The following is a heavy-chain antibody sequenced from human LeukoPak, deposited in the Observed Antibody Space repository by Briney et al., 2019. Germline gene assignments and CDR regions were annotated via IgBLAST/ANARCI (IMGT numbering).Heavy chain of an antibody. V-gene: IGHV1-18*01. D-gene: IGHD6-19*01. J-gene: IGHJ4*02. CDR2: ISTYNGNT. CDR3: ARTLADTGVPFDY. Sequence: PGGSLRLSCAASGFTFASYGISWVRQAPGHGLEWMGWISTYNGNTNYAQNLQGRVTMTTDTSTSTAYMEVRSLRSDDAAVYYCARTLADTGVPFDYWGQGTLVTVSS. CDR1: GFTFASYG.